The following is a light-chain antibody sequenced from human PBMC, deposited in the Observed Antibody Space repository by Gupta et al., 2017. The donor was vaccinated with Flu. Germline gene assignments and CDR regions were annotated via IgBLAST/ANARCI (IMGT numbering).Light chain of an antibody. J-gene: IGLJ2*01. V-gene: IGLV3-1*01. CDR3: QAWESSTDILV. Sequence: SSELPQPPSVSVSPGQTASITCSGDKVGDKYACWYQQKPGQSPLLVIYQDSKRPSGIPERFSGSNSANTATVTTIGTQAGEAADYYCQAWESSTDILVFGGGTKPTVL. CDR1: KVGDKY. CDR2: QDS.